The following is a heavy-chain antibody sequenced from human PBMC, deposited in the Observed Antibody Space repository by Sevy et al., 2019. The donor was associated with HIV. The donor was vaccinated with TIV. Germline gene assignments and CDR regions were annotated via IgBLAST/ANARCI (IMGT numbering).Heavy chain of an antibody. D-gene: IGHD5-18*01. J-gene: IGHJ6*02. V-gene: IGHV3-33*01. CDR1: GFSFSSYD. Sequence: GGSLRLSCAASGFSFSSYDMHWVRQAPGMGLEWVAVIRYDGSNKHYGDSVKGRFTISRDNSKNALYLQMSSLRAEDMAVYYCAREKVDTSMIFVEYYGMDVWGQGTTVTISS. CDR3: AREKVDTSMIFVEYYGMDV. CDR2: IRYDGSNK.